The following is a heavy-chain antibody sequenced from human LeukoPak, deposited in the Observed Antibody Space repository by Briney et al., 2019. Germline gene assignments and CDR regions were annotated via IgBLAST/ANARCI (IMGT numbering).Heavy chain of an antibody. CDR1: GGTFSSYA. J-gene: IGHJ6*03. CDR2: IIPIFGTA. Sequence: ASVKVSCKASGGTFSSYAISWVRQAPGQGLEWMGGIIPIFGTANYAQKFQGRVTITADESTSTAYMELSSLRSEDTAVYYCARAVFTCSSTSCYNDYYYYMDVWGKGTTVTVSS. V-gene: IGHV1-69*13. D-gene: IGHD2-2*01. CDR3: ARAVFTCSSTSCYNDYYYYMDV.